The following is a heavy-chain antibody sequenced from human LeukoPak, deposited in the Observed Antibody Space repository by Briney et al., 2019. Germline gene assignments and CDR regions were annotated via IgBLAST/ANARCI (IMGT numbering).Heavy chain of an antibody. V-gene: IGHV3-13*01. Sequence: GGSLRLSCAASGFTFSNYDMHWVRQTTGKGLEWVSAIGTASDTYYPGSVKGRFTISRENAKNSLYLQMNSPRAEDTAVYYCARAPYGGYYYGMDVWGQGTTVTVSS. D-gene: IGHD4-23*01. CDR2: IGTASDT. J-gene: IGHJ6*02. CDR3: ARAPYGGYYYGMDV. CDR1: GFTFSNYD.